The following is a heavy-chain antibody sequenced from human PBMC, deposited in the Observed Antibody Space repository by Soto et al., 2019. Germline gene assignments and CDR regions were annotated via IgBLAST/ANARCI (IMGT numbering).Heavy chain of an antibody. CDR3: AKTPYDFWSSGQYLFDH. J-gene: IGHJ4*02. D-gene: IGHD3-3*01. V-gene: IGHV3-23*01. Sequence: HPGGSLRLSCTVSGFTFGSHAMSWVRQAPGKXLECVSGISGSGGTTFYADSVKGRFTISRDNSKKTLCLQMNSLRAEDTAVYYCAKTPYDFWSSGQYLFDHWGQGTLVTVSS. CDR2: ISGSGGTT. CDR1: GFTFGSHA.